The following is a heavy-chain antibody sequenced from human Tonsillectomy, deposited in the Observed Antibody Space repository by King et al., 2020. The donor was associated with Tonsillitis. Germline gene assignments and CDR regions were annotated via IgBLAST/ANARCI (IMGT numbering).Heavy chain of an antibody. V-gene: IGHV3-7*03. J-gene: IGHJ4*02. CDR3: ARGSGWLIDY. D-gene: IGHD6-25*01. CDR2: ITQDGSEK. Sequence: VQLVESGGGLIQPGGSLRLSFVASGFTFSNFGVNCVRQEPGKGLEWVANITQDGSEKNYADSVKGRFTISRDNAKNSLFLQLNSLRVEDTAVYFCARGSGWLIDYWGQGTLVSVSS. CDR1: GFTFSNFG.